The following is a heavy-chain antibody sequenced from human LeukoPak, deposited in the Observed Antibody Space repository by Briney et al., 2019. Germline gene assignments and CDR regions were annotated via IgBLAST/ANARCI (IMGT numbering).Heavy chain of an antibody. J-gene: IGHJ4*02. CDR3: ASRAFYDSSGLDF. D-gene: IGHD3-22*01. CDR1: GGSISSYY. CDR2: VSNSGNT. V-gene: IGHV4-59*08. Sequence: NPSETLSLTCTVSGGSISSYYWTWIRQPPGKGLEWIGHVSNSGNTKYNPSLKSRVTISIDTSKKHFSLNLSSVSAADTAVYYCASRAFYDSSGLDFWGQGILVTVSS.